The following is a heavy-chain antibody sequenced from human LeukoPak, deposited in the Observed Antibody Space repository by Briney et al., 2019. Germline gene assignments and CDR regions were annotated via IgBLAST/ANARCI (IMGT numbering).Heavy chain of an antibody. CDR2: ISGDGVGT. CDR3: ARRSGSYDY. Sequence: GGSLRLSCSASGFTFSRYAMHWVRQAPGKRLEFVSAISGDGVGTYYADSVKGRFSISRDNSKNTLYLQMSSLRGEDTAVYYCARRSGSYDYWGQGTLVTVSS. V-gene: IGHV3-64D*06. J-gene: IGHJ4*02. D-gene: IGHD1-26*01. CDR1: GFTFSRYA.